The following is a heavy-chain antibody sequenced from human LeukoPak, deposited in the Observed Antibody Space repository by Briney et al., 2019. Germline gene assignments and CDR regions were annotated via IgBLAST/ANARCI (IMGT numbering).Heavy chain of an antibody. D-gene: IGHD1-1*01. Sequence: GGSLRLCCAASGFTFSSYNMHWVRHAPVKGLEWLAFIRFDGGDKYYADSVKGRFTISRDNSKSTLYLQSNGLRAEDTAVYYCVKDSNWSFDYWGQGTLVTVSS. CDR2: IRFDGGDK. J-gene: IGHJ4*02. V-gene: IGHV3-30*02. CDR1: GFTFSSYN. CDR3: VKDSNWSFDY.